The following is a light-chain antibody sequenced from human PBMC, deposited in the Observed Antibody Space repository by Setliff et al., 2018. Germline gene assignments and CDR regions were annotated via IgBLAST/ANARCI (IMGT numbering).Light chain of an antibody. CDR3: LSYTSETTHAL. V-gene: IGLV2-14*03. Sequence: QSALTQPASVSGSPGQSITISCTGPSSDIGGYNYVSWYQQYPGKAPQLIIYGASKRPSGVSDRFSGSKSGNTASLTISGLQAEDEADYYCLSYTSETTHALFAGGTK. CDR2: GAS. CDR1: SSDIGGYNY. J-gene: IGLJ2*01.